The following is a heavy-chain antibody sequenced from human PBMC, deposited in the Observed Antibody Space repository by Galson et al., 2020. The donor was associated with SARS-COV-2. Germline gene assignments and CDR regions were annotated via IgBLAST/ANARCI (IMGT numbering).Heavy chain of an antibody. CDR2: IYYSGST. CDR1: GGSFSSGGYY. V-gene: IGHV4-31*03. J-gene: IGHJ6*02. Sequence: SETLSLTCTVSGGSFSSGGYYWSWIRPHPGKGLEWLVYIYYSGSTYYNPSLKSRVTISVDTSKNQFSLKLSSVTAADTAVYYCARAFEAYGMDVWGQGTTVTVSS. CDR3: ARAFEAYGMDV.